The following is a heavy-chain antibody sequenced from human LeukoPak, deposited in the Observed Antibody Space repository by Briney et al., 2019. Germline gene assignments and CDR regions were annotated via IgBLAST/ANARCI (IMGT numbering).Heavy chain of an antibody. CDR2: IYYSGRT. CDR3: ARRRYYDGSGYLE. V-gene: IGHV4-39*01. J-gene: IGHJ1*01. Sequence: SETLSLTCSVSGDSVSRSDSYWDWIRQPPGKGLEWIGTIYYSGRTYYSPSLKSRVTMSVDPSNNQFSLNLRSVTAADTALYYCARRRYYDGSGYLEWGQGTLLTVSS. D-gene: IGHD3-22*01. CDR1: GDSVSRSDSY.